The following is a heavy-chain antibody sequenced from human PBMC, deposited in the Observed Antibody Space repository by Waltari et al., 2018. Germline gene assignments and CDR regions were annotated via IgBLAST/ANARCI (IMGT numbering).Heavy chain of an antibody. V-gene: IGHV4-4*02. D-gene: IGHD2-15*01. J-gene: IGHJ4*02. CDR2: VLGRGRT. Sequence: QLQLQESGPGLVKPSGTLSLICTVSGDSMNYWWSWVRQSPGKGLEGIGQVLGRGRTNYAPSCASRVTMSLDTSTNHFALKLTSATAADTALYFCARDRGRGLYLDTWGQGILVTVSP. CDR3: ARDRGRGLYLDT. CDR1: GDSMNYW.